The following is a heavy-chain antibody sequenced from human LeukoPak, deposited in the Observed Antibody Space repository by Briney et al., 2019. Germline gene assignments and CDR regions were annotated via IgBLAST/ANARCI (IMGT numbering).Heavy chain of an antibody. CDR3: AREAQKAVAGNNFDY. D-gene: IGHD6-19*01. CDR2: ISAYNGNT. CDR1: GYTFTSYG. Sequence: ASVKVSCKVSGYTFTSYGISWVRQAPGQGLEWMGWISAYNGNTNYAQKLQGRVTMTTDTSTSTAYMELSRLRSDDTAVYYCAREAQKAVAGNNFDYWGQGTLVTVSS. V-gene: IGHV1-18*01. J-gene: IGHJ4*02.